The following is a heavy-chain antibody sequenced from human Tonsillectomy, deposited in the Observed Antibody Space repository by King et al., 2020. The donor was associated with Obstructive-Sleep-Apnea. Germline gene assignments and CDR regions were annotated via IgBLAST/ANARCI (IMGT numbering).Heavy chain of an antibody. V-gene: IGHV4-59*01. CDR1: GGSISSYY. J-gene: IGHJ4*02. CDR2: IYYSGGT. D-gene: IGHD6-19*01. Sequence: QLQESGPGLVKPSETLSLTCTVSGGSISSYYWSWFRQPPGKGLEWIGYIYYSGGTNYNPSLKSRVTISVDTSKNQFSLKLSSVTAADTAEYYCAREGSGWPHYYFDYWGQGTLVTVSS. CDR3: AREGSGWPHYYFDY.